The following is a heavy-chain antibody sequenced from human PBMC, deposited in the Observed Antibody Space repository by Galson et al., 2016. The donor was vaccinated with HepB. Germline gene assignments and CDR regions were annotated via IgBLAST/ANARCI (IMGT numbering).Heavy chain of an antibody. Sequence: PALVKPTQTLTLTCTFSGFSFSTTGVGVGWIRQPPGKALEWLALIYWDDAKRYSPSLKSRLTITKAPSKNQVFLTMTDWDPVDTATYYCARQSVEPVGFDPWGQGTLVTVSS. J-gene: IGHJ5*02. CDR1: GFSFSTTGVG. V-gene: IGHV2-5*02. CDR2: IYWDDAK. CDR3: ARQSVEPVGFDP. D-gene: IGHD1-26*01.